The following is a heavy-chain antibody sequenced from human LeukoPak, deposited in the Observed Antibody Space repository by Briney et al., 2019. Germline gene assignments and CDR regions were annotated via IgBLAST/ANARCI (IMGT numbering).Heavy chain of an antibody. Sequence: ASVKVSCKASGYTFTSYYMHWVRQAPGQGLEWMGITNPSGGSTSYAQKFQGRVTMTRDTSISTAYMELSRLRSDDTAVYYCAREGSQPLDAFDIWGQGTMVTVSS. J-gene: IGHJ3*02. CDR2: TNPSGGST. D-gene: IGHD6-13*01. CDR1: GYTFTSYY. V-gene: IGHV1-46*01. CDR3: AREGSQPLDAFDI.